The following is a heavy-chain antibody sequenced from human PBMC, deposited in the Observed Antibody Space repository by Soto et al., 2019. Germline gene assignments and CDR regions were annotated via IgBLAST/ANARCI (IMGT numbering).Heavy chain of an antibody. D-gene: IGHD6-19*01. J-gene: IGHJ4*02. V-gene: IGHV4-59*01. Sequence: SETLSLTCTVSGGSISSYYWSWIRQPPGKGLEWIGYIYYSGSTNYNPSHKSRVTISVDTSKNQFSLKLRSVNAADTAVYYCARAQYVSVWYPFDYWGQGTLVTVSS. CDR1: GGSISSYY. CDR2: IYYSGST. CDR3: ARAQYVSVWYPFDY.